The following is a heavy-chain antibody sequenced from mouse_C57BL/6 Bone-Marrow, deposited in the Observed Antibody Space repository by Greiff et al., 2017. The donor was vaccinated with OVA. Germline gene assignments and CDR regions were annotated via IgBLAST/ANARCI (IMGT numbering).Heavy chain of an antibody. CDR2: IHPNSGST. CDR3: AYGSSFYAMDY. J-gene: IGHJ4*01. V-gene: IGHV1-64*01. D-gene: IGHD1-1*01. Sequence: VQLQQPGAELVKPGASVKLSCKASGYTFTSYWMHWVKQRPGQGLEWIGMIHPNSGSTDYNEKFKSKATLTVDKSSSTAYMQLSSLTSEDSAVYYCAYGSSFYAMDYWGQGTSVTVSS. CDR1: GYTFTSYW.